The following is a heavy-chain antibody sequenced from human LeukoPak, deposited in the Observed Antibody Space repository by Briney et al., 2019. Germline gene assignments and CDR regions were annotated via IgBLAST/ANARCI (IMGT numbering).Heavy chain of an antibody. D-gene: IGHD2-15*01. CDR2: ISGSGGST. Sequence: GGSLRLSCAASGFTFSSYAMSWVRQAPGKGLEWVSAISGSGGSTYYADSVKGRFTISRDNSKNTLYLQMNSLRAEDTAVYYCAKDRGCSGGSCYVFESDYWGQGTLVTVSS. CDR1: GFTFSSYA. V-gene: IGHV3-23*01. CDR3: AKDRGCSGGSCYVFESDY. J-gene: IGHJ4*02.